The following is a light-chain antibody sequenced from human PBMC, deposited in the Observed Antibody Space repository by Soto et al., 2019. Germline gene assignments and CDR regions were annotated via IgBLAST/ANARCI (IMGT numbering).Light chain of an antibody. V-gene: IGLV2-14*01. CDR3: RSYTSSSTDV. CDR1: SGDVGGYNY. CDR2: EVS. Sequence: QSALTQPASVSGSPGQSITISCTGTSGDVGGYNYVSWYQQHPGKAPKLMIYEVSRRPSGVSNRFSGSKSANTASLTISGLQAEDEADYYCRSYTSSSTDVFGTGTKLTVL. J-gene: IGLJ1*01.